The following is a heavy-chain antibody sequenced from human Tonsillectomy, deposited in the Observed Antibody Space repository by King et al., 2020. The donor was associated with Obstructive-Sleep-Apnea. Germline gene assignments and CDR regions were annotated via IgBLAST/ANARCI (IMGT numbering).Heavy chain of an antibody. Sequence: VQLQQWGAGLLKPSETLSLTCAVYGGSFSGYYWSWIRQPPGKGLEWIGEINHSGSTNYNPSLKSRVTISVETSKNQFSLKLSSVTAADTAVYYWARDAGDSSGYYDFDYWGQGTLVTVSS. CDR2: INHSGST. CDR1: GGSFSGYY. J-gene: IGHJ4*02. CDR3: ARDAGDSSGYYDFDY. D-gene: IGHD3-22*01. V-gene: IGHV4-34*01.